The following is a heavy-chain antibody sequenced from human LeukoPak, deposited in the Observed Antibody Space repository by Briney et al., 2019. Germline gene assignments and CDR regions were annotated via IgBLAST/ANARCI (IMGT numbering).Heavy chain of an antibody. CDR3: ARLPAYCSSTSCYYDY. CDR2: ISWNSGSI. Sequence: GGSLRLSCAASGFTFEDYAMHWVRQAPGKGLEWVSGISWNSGSIGYADSVKGRFTISRDNAKNSLYLQMNSLRAEDMALYYCARLPAYCSSTSCYYDYWGQGTLVTVSS. CDR1: GFTFEDYA. V-gene: IGHV3-9*03. D-gene: IGHD2-2*01. J-gene: IGHJ4*02.